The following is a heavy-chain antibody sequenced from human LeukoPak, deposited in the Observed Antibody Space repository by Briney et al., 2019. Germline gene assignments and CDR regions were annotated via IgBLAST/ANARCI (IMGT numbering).Heavy chain of an antibody. J-gene: IGHJ4*02. Sequence: GGSLRLSCAASGFTFSSYGMSWVRQAPGKGLEWVSAISGSGGSTYYADSVKGRFTISRDNSKNSLYLQMDSLRGEDTAVYYCATGGVHYYDSSADYWGQGTLVTVSS. CDR3: ATGGVHYYDSSADY. CDR2: ISGSGGST. CDR1: GFTFSSYG. D-gene: IGHD3-22*01. V-gene: IGHV3-23*01.